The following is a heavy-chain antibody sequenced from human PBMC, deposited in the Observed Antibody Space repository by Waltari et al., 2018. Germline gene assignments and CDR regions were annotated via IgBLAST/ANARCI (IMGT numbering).Heavy chain of an antibody. V-gene: IGHV3-21*02. D-gene: IGHD3-10*01. CDR2: ICSRTTYI. CDR3: ARDVASGTYYIPPTFDY. J-gene: IGHJ4*02. CDR1: GFTFSYYT. Sequence: EVQLVESGGGLVKPGGSLRLSCAASGFTFSYYTLNWVRQAPGKGLDWASSICSRTTYIYYADSVKGRFTMARDNAKKSLYLQMNSLRAEDTAVYYCARDVASGTYYIPPTFDYWGQGILVTVSS.